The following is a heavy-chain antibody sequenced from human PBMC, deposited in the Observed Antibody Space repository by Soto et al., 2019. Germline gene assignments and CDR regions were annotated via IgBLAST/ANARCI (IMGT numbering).Heavy chain of an antibody. D-gene: IGHD2-21*02. CDR2: LYTTGRT. CDR1: GGSISRYY. V-gene: IGHV4-59*01. Sequence: QVRLQESGPGLVKPSETLSPTCTVSGGSISRYYWSWIRQPPGKGLEWIGYLYTTGRTIYNPSLKSRVTISVDTSKNQFSLKLNSVTAADTAVYYCARDLWGYCGTDCYPLDVWGPGTTVTVSS. J-gene: IGHJ6*02. CDR3: ARDLWGYCGTDCYPLDV.